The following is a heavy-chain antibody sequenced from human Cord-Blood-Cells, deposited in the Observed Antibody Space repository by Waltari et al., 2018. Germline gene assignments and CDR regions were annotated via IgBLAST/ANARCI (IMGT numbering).Heavy chain of an antibody. D-gene: IGHD3-22*01. CDR3: ARRAFYYYDSSGYYY. CDR2: IKHSGST. Sequence: QVQLQQWGAGLLKPSETLSLTCAVYGGSFSGYYWSWIRQPPGKGLEWIGEIKHSGSTNYNPSLKSRVTISVDTSKNQFSLKLSSVTAADTAVYYCARRAFYYYDSSGYYYWGQGTLVTVSS. J-gene: IGHJ4*02. V-gene: IGHV4-34*01. CDR1: GGSFSGYY.